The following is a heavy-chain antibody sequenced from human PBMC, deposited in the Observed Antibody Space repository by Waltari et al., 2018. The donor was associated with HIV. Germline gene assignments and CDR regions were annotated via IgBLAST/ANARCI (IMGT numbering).Heavy chain of an antibody. J-gene: IGHJ6*02. D-gene: IGHD2-2*01. CDR3: SRGLHCTATSCLLYHGMDV. CDR2: MNPNSGNT. CDR1: GYTFSTYY. V-gene: IGHV1-8*01. Sequence: QVQLVQSGAEVKKPGASVKVSCKASGYTFSTYYLNWVRQATGQGLEWMGWMNPNSGNTGYAQKFQGRVNMTRNSSIRTAYMELSSLRSDDTAVYYCSRGLHCTATSCLLYHGMDVWGQGTAVSVSS.